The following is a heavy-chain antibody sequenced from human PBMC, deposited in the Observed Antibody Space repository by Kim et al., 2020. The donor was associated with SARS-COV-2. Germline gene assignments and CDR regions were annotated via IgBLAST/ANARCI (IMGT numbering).Heavy chain of an antibody. D-gene: IGHD4-17*01. CDR1: GYTFTSYG. Sequence: ASVKVSCKASGYTFTSYGISWVRQAPGQGLEWMGWISAYNGNTNYAQKLQGRVTMTTDTSTSTAYMELRSLRSDDTAVYYCAREHPHTYYDYGGKFPASYGMDVWGQGTTVTVSS. J-gene: IGHJ6*02. CDR3: AREHPHTYYDYGGKFPASYGMDV. V-gene: IGHV1-18*01. CDR2: ISAYNGNT.